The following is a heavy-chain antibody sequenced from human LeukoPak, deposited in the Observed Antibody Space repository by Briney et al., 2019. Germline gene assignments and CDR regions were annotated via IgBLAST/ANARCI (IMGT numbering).Heavy chain of an antibody. J-gene: IGHJ4*02. Sequence: ASVTVSCKASGYTFTSYGISWVRQAPGQGLEWMGWISAYNGNTNYAQKLQGRVTMTTDTSTSTAYMELRSLRSDDTAVYYCARDSSGSSGYYYQPFDYWGQGTLVTVSS. CDR3: ARDSSGSSGYYYQPFDY. CDR1: GYTFTSYG. D-gene: IGHD3-22*01. V-gene: IGHV1-18*01. CDR2: ISAYNGNT.